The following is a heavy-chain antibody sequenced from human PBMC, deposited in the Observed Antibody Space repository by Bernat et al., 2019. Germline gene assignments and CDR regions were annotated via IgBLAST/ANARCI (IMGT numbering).Heavy chain of an antibody. CDR1: GFTFSSYG. CDR2: IWYDGSNK. J-gene: IGHJ6*02. D-gene: IGHD6-19*01. CDR3: ARDNRARVGGTICYYYGMDV. V-gene: IGHV3-33*01. Sequence: QVQLVESGGGVVQPGRSLRLSCAASGFTFSSYGMHWVRQAPGKGLEWVAVIWYDGSNKYYADSVKGRFTISRDNSKNTLYLQMNSLRAEDTAVYYCARDNRARVGGTICYYYGMDVWGQGTTVTVSS.